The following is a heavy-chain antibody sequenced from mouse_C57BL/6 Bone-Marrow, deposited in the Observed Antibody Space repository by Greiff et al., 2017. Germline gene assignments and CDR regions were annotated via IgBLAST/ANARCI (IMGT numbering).Heavy chain of an antibody. Sequence: QVQLQQPGAELVRPGTSVKLSCKASGYTFTSYWMHWVKQRPGQGLEWIGVIDPSDSYTNYNQEFKGKATLTVDTSSSTAYMQLSSLTSEDSAVYYCARKALFYYGYDEGFAYWGQGTLVTVSA. V-gene: IGHV1-59*01. D-gene: IGHD2-2*01. CDR1: GYTFTSYW. CDR2: IDPSDSYT. CDR3: ARKALFYYGYDEGFAY. J-gene: IGHJ3*01.